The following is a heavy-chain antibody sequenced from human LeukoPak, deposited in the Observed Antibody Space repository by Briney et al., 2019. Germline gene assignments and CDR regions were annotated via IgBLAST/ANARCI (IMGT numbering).Heavy chain of an antibody. J-gene: IGHJ5*02. V-gene: IGHV3-66*01. D-gene: IGHD4-17*01. Sequence: GGSLRLSCAASGFTFSSYAMSWVRQAPGKGLEWVSVIYSGGSTYYADSVKGRFTISRDNSKNTLYLQMNSLRAEDTAVYYCARDYGDSKYNWFDPWGQGTLVTVSS. CDR2: IYSGGST. CDR3: ARDYGDSKYNWFDP. CDR1: GFTFSSYA.